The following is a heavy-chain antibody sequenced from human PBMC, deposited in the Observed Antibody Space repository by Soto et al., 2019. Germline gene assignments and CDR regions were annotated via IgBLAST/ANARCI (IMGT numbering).Heavy chain of an antibody. V-gene: IGHV3-30*18. CDR2: ISYDGSNK. Sequence: QVQLVESGGGVVQPGRSLRLSCAASGFTFSSYGMHWVRQAPGKGLEWVAVISYDGSNKYYADSVKGRFTIPRDNSKNTLYLQMNSLRAEDTAVYYCAKDSPYYDFSLDYWGQGTLVTVSS. J-gene: IGHJ4*02. D-gene: IGHD3-3*01. CDR3: AKDSPYYDFSLDY. CDR1: GFTFSSYG.